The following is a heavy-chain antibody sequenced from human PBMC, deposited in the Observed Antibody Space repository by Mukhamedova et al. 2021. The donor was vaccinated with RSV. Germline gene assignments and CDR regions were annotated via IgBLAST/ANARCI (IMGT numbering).Heavy chain of an antibody. D-gene: IGHD6-25*01. J-gene: IGHJ4*02. CDR2: DDDK. V-gene: IGHV2-70*04. Sequence: DDDKFYNTSLKTRLTISKDTSKNQVVLTMTSMDPVDTATDYCARISHYSSDYYFDYWGQGTLVTVSS. CDR3: ARISHYSSDYYFDY.